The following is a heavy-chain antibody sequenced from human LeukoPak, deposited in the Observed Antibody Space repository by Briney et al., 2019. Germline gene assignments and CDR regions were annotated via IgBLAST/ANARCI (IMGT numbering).Heavy chain of an antibody. CDR2: TSPSSRST. CDR3: ARDRYNSFVDY. V-gene: IGHV3-11*05. Sequence: GGSLRLPCAASGFTFSDHYMSWIRQAPGKGLEWVSYTSPSSRSTNYADSVKGRFTISRDNAKKSLYLRMNSLRAEDTAVYYCARDRYNSFVDYWGQGTLVTVSS. CDR1: GFTFSDHY. D-gene: IGHD1-14*01. J-gene: IGHJ4*02.